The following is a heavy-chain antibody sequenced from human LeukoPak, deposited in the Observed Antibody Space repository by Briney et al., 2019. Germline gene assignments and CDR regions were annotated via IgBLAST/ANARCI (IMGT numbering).Heavy chain of an antibody. Sequence: SETLSLTCGVSGDSISSSNWWSWVRQPPGEGLGWIGEIFHSGSTNYNPSLKSRVTISVDKSKNQFSLKLSSVTAADTAVYYCARESASYYDSSGYPYWGQGTLVTVSS. CDR2: IFHSGST. J-gene: IGHJ4*02. CDR3: ARESASYYDSSGYPY. V-gene: IGHV4-4*02. CDR1: GDSISSSNW. D-gene: IGHD3-22*01.